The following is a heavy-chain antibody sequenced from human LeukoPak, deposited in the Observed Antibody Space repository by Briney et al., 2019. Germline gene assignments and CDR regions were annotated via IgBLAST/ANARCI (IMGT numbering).Heavy chain of an antibody. V-gene: IGHV1-69*13. CDR2: IIPIFGTA. CDR3: ARDTAAAGYYFDY. D-gene: IGHD6-13*01. CDR1: GGTFSSYA. J-gene: IGHJ4*02. Sequence: GASVKVSCKASGGTFSSYAISWVRQAPGQGLECMGGIIPIFGTANYAQKFQGRVTITADESTSTAYMELSSLRSEDTAVYYCARDTAAAGYYFDYWGQGTLVTVSS.